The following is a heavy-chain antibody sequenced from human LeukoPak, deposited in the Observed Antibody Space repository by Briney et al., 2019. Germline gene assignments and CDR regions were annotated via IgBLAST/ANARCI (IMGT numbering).Heavy chain of an antibody. CDR1: GGTFSSYA. J-gene: IGHJ6*02. CDR2: IIPIFGTA. V-gene: IGHV1-69*13. D-gene: IGHD3-3*01. Sequence: SVKVSCKASGGTFSSYAISWVRQAPGQGLEWMGGIIPIFGTANYAQKFQGRVTITADESTSTAYMELSSLRSEDTAVYYCAGGSEDAYDFWSGHMDVWGQGTTVTVSS. CDR3: AGGSEDAYDFWSGHMDV.